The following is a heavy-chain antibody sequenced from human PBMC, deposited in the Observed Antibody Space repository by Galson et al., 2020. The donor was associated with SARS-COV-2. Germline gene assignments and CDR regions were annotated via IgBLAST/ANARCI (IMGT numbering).Heavy chain of an antibody. CDR2: VYNGGNT. CDR1: GVSISSYY. CDR3: ARDRGLRSGQTRFDY. D-gene: IGHD3-3*01. V-gene: IGHV4-4*07. Sequence: ETSETLSLTCNVSGVSISSYYWTWIRQPAGKGLEWIGRVYNGGNTNYNPSLKSRVTMSLDMSKNQFYVKLSSVTAADTAVYYCARDRGLRSGQTRFDYWGRGTLVTVSS. J-gene: IGHJ4*02.